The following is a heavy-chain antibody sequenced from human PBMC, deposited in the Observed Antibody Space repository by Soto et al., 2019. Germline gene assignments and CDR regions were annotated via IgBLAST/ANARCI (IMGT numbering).Heavy chain of an antibody. CDR2: FYYSGDT. CDR3: ARQHYYDSSGYYTWN. V-gene: IGHV4-59*08. Sequence: SETLSLTCTVSGGSISDYYWSWIRQPPGKGLEWIGYFYYSGDTNNNPSLKSRATISADTSNNQFSLRLNSVTAADTAVYYCARQHYYDSSGYYTWNWGQGTLVTVSS. D-gene: IGHD3-22*01. CDR1: GGSISDYY. J-gene: IGHJ4*02.